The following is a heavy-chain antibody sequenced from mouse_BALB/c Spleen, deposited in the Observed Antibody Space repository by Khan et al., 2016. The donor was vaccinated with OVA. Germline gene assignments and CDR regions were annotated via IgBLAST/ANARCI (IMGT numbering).Heavy chain of an antibody. D-gene: IGHD3-1*01. CDR1: GYTFTSYW. Sequence: LQQPGSELVRPGASVKLSCKASGYTFTSYWMHWVKQRHGQGLEWIGNIYPGSGSTNYDEMFKSKGTLTVETSSSTAYMHLSSLTSEDSAVYYCTRGGYYVKSLFAYWGQGTLVTVSA. V-gene: IGHV1S22*01. CDR3: TRGGYYVKSLFAY. CDR2: IYPGSGST. J-gene: IGHJ3*01.